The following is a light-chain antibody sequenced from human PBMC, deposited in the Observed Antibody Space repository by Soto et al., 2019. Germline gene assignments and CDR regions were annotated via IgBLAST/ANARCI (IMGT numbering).Light chain of an antibody. J-gene: IGLJ2*01. Sequence: QSALTQPASVSGSPGQSITISCTGTSSDIGAFTSVSWYQQHPGKAPKLIIYDIIHRPSGVSDRFSGSKSVNTASLTVSGLQPEEEANYYCSSYSRTTTLVVFGGGTKLTVL. CDR3: SSYSRTTTLVV. V-gene: IGLV2-14*03. CDR2: DII. CDR1: SSDIGAFTS.